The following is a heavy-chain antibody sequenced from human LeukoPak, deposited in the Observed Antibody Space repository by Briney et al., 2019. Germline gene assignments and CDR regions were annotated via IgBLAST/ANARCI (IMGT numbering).Heavy chain of an antibody. D-gene: IGHD5-18*01. J-gene: IGHJ4*02. CDR3: ARDPGYSYGYLFDY. Sequence: GGSLRLSCAASGFTFSSYSMNWVRQAPGKGLEWVSSISSSSSYIYYADSVKGRFTISRDNAKNSLYLQMNSLRAEDTAVYYCARDPGYSYGYLFDYWGQGILVTVSS. CDR1: GFTFSSYS. CDR2: ISSSSSYI. V-gene: IGHV3-21*01.